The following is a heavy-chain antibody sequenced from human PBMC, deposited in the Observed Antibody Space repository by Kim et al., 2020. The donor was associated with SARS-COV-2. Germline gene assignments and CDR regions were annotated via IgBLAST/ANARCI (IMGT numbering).Heavy chain of an antibody. J-gene: IGHJ4*02. V-gene: IGHV4-39*02. CDR3: AREPPGAPYYFDY. CDR1: GGSISSSSYY. CDR2: IYYSGST. Sequence: SETLSLTCTVSGGSISSSSYYWGWIRQPPGKGLEWIGSIYYSGSTYYNPSLKSRVTISVDTSKNQFSLKLSSVTAADTAVYYCAREPPGAPYYFDYWGQGTLVTVSS. D-gene: IGHD3-10*01.